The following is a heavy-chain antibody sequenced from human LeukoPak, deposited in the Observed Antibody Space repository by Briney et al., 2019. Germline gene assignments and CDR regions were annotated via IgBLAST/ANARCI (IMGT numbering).Heavy chain of an antibody. CDR1: GGSISSSNW. CDR2: IYHSGST. J-gene: IGHJ4*02. D-gene: IGHD3-10*01. Sequence: SETLSLTCAVSGGSISSSNWWSWVRQPPGKGLEWIGEIYHSGSTNYNPSLKSRVTISVDKSKNQFSLKLSSVTAADTAVYYCAGADYYGSGSYEQLRDYWGQGTLVTVSS. V-gene: IGHV4-4*02. CDR3: AGADYYGSGSYEQLRDY.